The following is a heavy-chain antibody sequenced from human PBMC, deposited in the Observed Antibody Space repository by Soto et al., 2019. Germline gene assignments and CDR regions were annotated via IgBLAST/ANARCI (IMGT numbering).Heavy chain of an antibody. V-gene: IGHV1-46*01. CDR3: ARATVGGNGRRMDV. Sequence: QVQLVQSGAEVKKPGASVKVSCKASGYTFTSYYMHWVRQAPGQGLEWMGVINPSGGSTSYAQKDKCRVTMTMDTSTSTGYMDLSILGSEDTAVYYCARATVGGNGRRMDVWGQGTTVTVSS. D-gene: IGHD2-15*01. CDR1: GYTFTSYY. CDR2: INPSGGST. J-gene: IGHJ6*02.